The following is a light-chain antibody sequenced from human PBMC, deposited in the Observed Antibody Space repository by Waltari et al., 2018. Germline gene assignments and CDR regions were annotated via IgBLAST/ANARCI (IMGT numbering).Light chain of an antibody. V-gene: IGLV2-23*02. CDR2: EVT. J-gene: IGLJ1*01. Sequence: QSGLTQPASVSGSPGQSITVSCTGTSSDVGNYNLVSWYQQYPGKAPKLMVYEVTKRTSGVSDRFSRSKSGNTASLTIAGLQSEDEADYYCCSYAGLGIYVFGTGTKVTVL. CDR3: CSYAGLGIYV. CDR1: SSDVGNYNL.